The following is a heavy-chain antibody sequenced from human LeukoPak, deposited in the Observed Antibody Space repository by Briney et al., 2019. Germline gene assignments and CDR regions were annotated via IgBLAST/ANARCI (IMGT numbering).Heavy chain of an antibody. CDR1: GFTFSSYW. D-gene: IGHD3-22*01. CDR2: INSDGSST. Sequence: PGGSLRLSCAASGFTFSSYWMHWVRQAPGKGLVWVSRINSDGSSTSYADSVKGRFTISRDNAKNTLYLQMNSLRAEDTAVYYCASYDEFLIVAFWGQGTMVTVSS. CDR3: ASYDEFLIVAF. J-gene: IGHJ3*01. V-gene: IGHV3-74*01.